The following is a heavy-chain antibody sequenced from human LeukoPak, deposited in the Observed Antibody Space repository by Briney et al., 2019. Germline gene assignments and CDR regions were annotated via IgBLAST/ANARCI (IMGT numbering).Heavy chain of an antibody. Sequence: ASVKASCKASGYTFISYAIHWVRQAPGQGLEWMGWINTGNGNTKYSQTFQGRVTITRDTSASTAYMELSSLRFDDTAVYYCAKVESSSSFDYWGQGTLVTVSS. J-gene: IGHJ4*02. D-gene: IGHD6-6*01. CDR2: INTGNGNT. CDR1: GYTFISYA. V-gene: IGHV1-3*04. CDR3: AKVESSSSFDY.